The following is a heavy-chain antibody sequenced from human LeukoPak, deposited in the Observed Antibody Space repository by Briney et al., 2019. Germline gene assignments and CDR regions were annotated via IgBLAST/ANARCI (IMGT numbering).Heavy chain of an antibody. D-gene: IGHD6-19*01. CDR1: GFTFSDYA. Sequence: GGALRLSCAASGFTFSDYAINWVRQAPGKGLVWLSYFSRVPSTTYYAASVYRRFTISGDDAYNSFYLEMNSLTDDDTAVYYCARDALAGQLDYWGPGTLVTVSS. CDR2: FSRVPSTT. J-gene: IGHJ4*02. CDR3: ARDALAGQLDY. V-gene: IGHV3-48*02.